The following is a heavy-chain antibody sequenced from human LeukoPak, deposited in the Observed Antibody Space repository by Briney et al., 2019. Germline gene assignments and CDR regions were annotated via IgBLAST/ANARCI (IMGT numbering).Heavy chain of an antibody. Sequence: GGSLRLSCAASGFTFSSYEMNWVRQAPGKGLEWVSYISSFSSTIYYADSVMGRFTISRGNAKGSLYLQMNNLRTEDTALYYCAKDKAQAYYASGSLVLWGQGTLVTVSS. J-gene: IGHJ4*02. CDR2: ISSFSSTI. CDR1: GFTFSSYE. CDR3: AKDKAQAYYASGSLVL. D-gene: IGHD3-10*01. V-gene: IGHV3-48*03.